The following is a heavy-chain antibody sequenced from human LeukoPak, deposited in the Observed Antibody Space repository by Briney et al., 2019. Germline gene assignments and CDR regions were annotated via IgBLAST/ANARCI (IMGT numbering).Heavy chain of an antibody. CDR2: INPSGGST. V-gene: IGHV1-46*01. CDR1: GYTFTSYY. CDR3: ARELGSEYYDSSGYYSD. J-gene: IGHJ4*02. D-gene: IGHD3-22*01. Sequence: EASVKVSCKASGYTFTSYYMHWVRQAPGQGLEWMGLINPSGGSTSYAQKFQGRVTMTRDTSTSTVYMELSSLRSEDTAVYYCARELGSEYYDSSGYYSDWGQGTLVTVSS.